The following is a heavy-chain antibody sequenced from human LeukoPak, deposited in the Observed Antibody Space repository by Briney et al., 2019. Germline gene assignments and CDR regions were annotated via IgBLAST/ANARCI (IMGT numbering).Heavy chain of an antibody. CDR1: GFMLSSTW. J-gene: IGHJ4*02. V-gene: IGHV3-74*01. Sequence: GGSLRLSCAASGFMLSSTWMHWVRQAPGKGLVWVSRINSDATSTSYADSVRGRFTISRDDAKNTTYLQMNSLRAEDTAMYYCVRGSPGYSSSWHAYWGQGTLVTVSS. D-gene: IGHD6-13*01. CDR3: VRGSPGYSSSWHAY. CDR2: INSDATST.